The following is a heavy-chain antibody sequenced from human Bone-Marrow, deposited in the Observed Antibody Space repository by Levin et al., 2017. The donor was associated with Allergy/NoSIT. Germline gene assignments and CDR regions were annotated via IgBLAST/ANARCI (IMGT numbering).Heavy chain of an antibody. J-gene: IGHJ4*02. CDR3: ATAPREDYDSSGYYFFES. CDR1: GGSISTGGFH. V-gene: IGHV4-39*01. Sequence: SQTLSLTCSLSGGSISTGGFHWGWIRQSPGKGLEWIGSIYYSGSTYYNPSLKSRVTISVDTSNNQFSLNLSSVTAADTTVYYCATAPREDYDSSGYYFFESWGQGNLVTVSS. D-gene: IGHD3-22*01. CDR2: IYYSGST.